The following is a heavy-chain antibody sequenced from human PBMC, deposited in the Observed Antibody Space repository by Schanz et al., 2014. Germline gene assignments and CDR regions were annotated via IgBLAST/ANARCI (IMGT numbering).Heavy chain of an antibody. J-gene: IGHJ4*02. CDR1: GFIFSNHG. CDR3: AKYGGELGVSFEY. Sequence: AELVESGGGVVQPGGSLSLSCDASGFIFSNHGMNWVRQAPGEGLEWVANIKQDGSEKYYVDSVKGRFTISRDNAKNSLYLQMNSLRPEDTAVYYCAKYGGELGVSFEYWGQGTLVTVSS. D-gene: IGHD7-27*01. V-gene: IGHV3-7*01. CDR2: IKQDGSEK.